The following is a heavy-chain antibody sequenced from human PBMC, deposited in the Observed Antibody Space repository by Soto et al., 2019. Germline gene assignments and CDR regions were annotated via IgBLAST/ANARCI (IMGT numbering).Heavy chain of an antibody. V-gene: IGHV3-30*18. CDR3: AKPLYGEDNWFDP. J-gene: IGHJ5*02. D-gene: IGHD4-17*01. CDR2: ISYDGSNK. Sequence: GGSLRLSCAASGFTFSSYGMHWVRQAPGKGLEWVAVISYDGSNKYYADSVKGRSTISRDNSKNTLYLQMNSLRAEDTAVYYCAKPLYGEDNWFDPWRQGTLVTVSS. CDR1: GFTFSSYG.